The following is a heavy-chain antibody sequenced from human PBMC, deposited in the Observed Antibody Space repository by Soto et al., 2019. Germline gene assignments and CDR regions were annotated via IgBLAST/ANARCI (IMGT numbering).Heavy chain of an antibody. J-gene: IGHJ4*02. D-gene: IGHD3-10*01. CDR3: ARGDYYGSGSYSLPDY. V-gene: IGHV4-30-4*01. CDR2: IYYSGST. CDR1: GGSISSGDYY. Sequence: PSETLSLTCTVSGGSISSGDYYWSWIRQPPGKGLEWIGYIYYSGSTYYNPSLKSRVTISVDTSKNQFSLKLSSVTAADTAVYYCARGDYYGSGSYSLPDYWGQGTLVTVSS.